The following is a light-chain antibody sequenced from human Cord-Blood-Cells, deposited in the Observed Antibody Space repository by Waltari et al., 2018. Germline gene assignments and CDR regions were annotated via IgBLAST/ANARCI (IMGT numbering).Light chain of an antibody. Sequence: QSALTQPASVSGSPGQSITIACTGTSSDVGRYNLVSWYQQHPGKAPKLMIYEGSKRPSVVSNRFSGSESGNTASLTISGLQAEDEADYYCCSYAGSSTVVFGGGTKLTVL. J-gene: IGLJ2*01. V-gene: IGLV2-23*01. CDR2: EGS. CDR3: CSYAGSSTVV. CDR1: SSDVGRYNL.